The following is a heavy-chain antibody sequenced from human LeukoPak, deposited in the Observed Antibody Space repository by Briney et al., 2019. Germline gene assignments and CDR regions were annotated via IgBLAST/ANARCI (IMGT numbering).Heavy chain of an antibody. Sequence: PSETLSLTCTVSGYSIRSGYYWAWIRQPPGKGLEWIGSSYHSGGTDYNPSLKGRITISVDTSKNQFSLQLNSLTAADTAVYYCARDSDKTAMVFKSFDYWGQGTLVTVSS. CDR3: ARDSDKTAMVFKSFDY. J-gene: IGHJ4*02. V-gene: IGHV4-38-2*02. CDR1: GYSIRSGYY. D-gene: IGHD5-18*01. CDR2: SYHSGGT.